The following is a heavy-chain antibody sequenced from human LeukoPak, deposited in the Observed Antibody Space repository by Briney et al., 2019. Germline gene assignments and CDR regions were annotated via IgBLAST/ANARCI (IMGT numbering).Heavy chain of an antibody. V-gene: IGHV3-21*01. D-gene: IGHD3-10*01. CDR2: ISSSSSYI. CDR1: GFTFSSYS. J-gene: IGHJ4*02. CDR3: ARSYGSGTTYYFDY. Sequence: PGGSLRLSCAASGFTFSSYSMNWVRHAPGKGLEWGSSISSSSSYIYYADSVKGRFTISTDNAKNSLYLQMNSLRAEDTAVYYCARSYGSGTTYYFDYWGQGTLVTVSS.